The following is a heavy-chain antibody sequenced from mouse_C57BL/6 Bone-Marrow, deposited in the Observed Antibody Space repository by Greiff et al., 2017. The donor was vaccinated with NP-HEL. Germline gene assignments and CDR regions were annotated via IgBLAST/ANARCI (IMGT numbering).Heavy chain of an antibody. J-gene: IGHJ3*01. CDR3: ARDGD. CDR2: ISDGGSYT. V-gene: IGHV5-4*01. Sequence: VQLKESGGGLVKPGGSLKLSCAASGFTFSSYAMSWVRQTPEKRLEWVATISDGGSYTYYPDNVKGRFTISRDNAKNNLYLQMSHLKSEDTAMYYCARDGDWGQGTLVTVSA. CDR1: GFTFSSYA.